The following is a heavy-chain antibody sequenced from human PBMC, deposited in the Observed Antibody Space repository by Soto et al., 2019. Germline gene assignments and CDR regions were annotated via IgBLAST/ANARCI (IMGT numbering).Heavy chain of an antibody. D-gene: IGHD2-2*01. CDR2: VNHSGTT. Sequence: QVQLQQWGAGLLKPSETLSLTCAVYGGSFSGYYWTWIRQSPEKGLEWIGEVNHSGTTYYNPSLKTRVTTSVHTPKNQFSLKMSSVTAADTAVYYRARGIGYCSRINCYSSRRLRFDSWGQGTLVTVSS. J-gene: IGHJ4*02. V-gene: IGHV4-34*01. CDR1: GGSFSGYY. CDR3: ARGIGYCSRINCYSSRRLRFDS.